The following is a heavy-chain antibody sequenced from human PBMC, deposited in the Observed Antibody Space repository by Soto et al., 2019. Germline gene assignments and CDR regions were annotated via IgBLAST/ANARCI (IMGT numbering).Heavy chain of an antibody. D-gene: IGHD1-7*01. CDR1: GFTFSSYS. CDR3: AGGLELARRTKFDY. CDR2: ISSSSSTI. Sequence: GGSLRLSCAASGFTFSSYSMNWVRQAPGKGLEWVSYISSSSSTIYYADSVKGRFTISRDNAKSSLYLQMNSLRAEDTAVYYCAGGLELARRTKFDYWGQGTLVTVSS. J-gene: IGHJ4*02. V-gene: IGHV3-48*01.